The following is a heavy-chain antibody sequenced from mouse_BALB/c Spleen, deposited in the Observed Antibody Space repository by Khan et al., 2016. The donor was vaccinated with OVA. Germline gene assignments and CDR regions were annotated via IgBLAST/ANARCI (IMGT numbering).Heavy chain of an antibody. V-gene: IGHV1-7*01. Sequence: QVQLKQSGAELAKPGASVKMSCKASGYTFTSYWMHWVKQRPGQGLEWIGYINPSTGYTEYNQRFKDKATLTADKSSSTAYMQLSSLTSEESAVYYGANHVSSPAWLTYWGQGTLVTVSA. CDR1: GYTFTSYW. D-gene: IGHD1-1*01. CDR3: ANHVSSPAWLTY. CDR2: INPSTGYT. J-gene: IGHJ3*01.